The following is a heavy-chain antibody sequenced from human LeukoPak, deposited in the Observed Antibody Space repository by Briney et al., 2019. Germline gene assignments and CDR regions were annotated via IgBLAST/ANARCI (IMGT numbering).Heavy chain of an antibody. CDR3: ARVQLSAEGGELDP. Sequence: GGSLRLSCAASGFTFSSYSMNWVRQAPGKGLEWVSAIRSDRVTTYDADSVKGRFTISRDNSKNTLFLEMKSLRAEDTAVYYCARVQLSAEGGELDPWGQGTLVIVSS. CDR1: GFTFSSYS. V-gene: IGHV3-23*01. D-gene: IGHD1-1*01. CDR2: IRSDRVTT. J-gene: IGHJ5*02.